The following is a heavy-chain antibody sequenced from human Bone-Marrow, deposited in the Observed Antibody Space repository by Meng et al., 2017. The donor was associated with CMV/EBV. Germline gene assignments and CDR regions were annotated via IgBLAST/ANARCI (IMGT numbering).Heavy chain of an antibody. Sequence: GSLRLSCTVSNGSISSYYWSWIRQPPGKRLEWIGFIYYSGRTNYNPSVKSRVTMSVDTSKNQFTLKLNSVTAADTAVYYCARDMKGATCYDYWGQGTRVTCSS. V-gene: IGHV4-59*01. CDR2: IYYSGRT. D-gene: IGHD2-2*01. CDR3: ARDMKGATCYDY. CDR1: NGSISSYY. J-gene: IGHJ4*02.